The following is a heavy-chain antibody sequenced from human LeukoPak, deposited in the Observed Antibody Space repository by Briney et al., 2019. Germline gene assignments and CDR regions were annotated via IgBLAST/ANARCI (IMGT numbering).Heavy chain of an antibody. CDR1: GFTFTSHG. D-gene: IGHD2-15*01. J-gene: IGHJ4*02. V-gene: IGHV3-33*08. Sequence: GGSLRLSCAASGFTFTSHGMHWVRQAPGKGLEWVAVIWYDGSKEYLADSVKGRFTISRDNSKNTVYLQMNSLKTEDTAVYYCARVIGWSLFDCWGQGTLVTVSS. CDR2: IWYDGSKE. CDR3: ARVIGWSLFDC.